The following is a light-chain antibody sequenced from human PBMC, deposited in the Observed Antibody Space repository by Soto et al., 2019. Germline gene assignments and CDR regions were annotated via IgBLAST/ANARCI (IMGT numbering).Light chain of an antibody. CDR3: MQGRHRPFT. CDR1: ESLGISVGGIY. J-gene: IGKJ3*01. Sequence: VVMTQSPLSLPVTLGQPASISCRSNESLGISVGGIYLNWFRQRPGQSSRRLIYMVSIRDSGDPDRFSGSGSGTDFTLKISRVEAEDIGVYYCMQGRHRPFTFGPGTKVD. V-gene: IGKV2-30*01. CDR2: MVS.